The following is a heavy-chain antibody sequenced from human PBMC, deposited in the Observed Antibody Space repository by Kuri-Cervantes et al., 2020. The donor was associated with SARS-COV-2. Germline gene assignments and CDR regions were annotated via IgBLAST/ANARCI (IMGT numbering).Heavy chain of an antibody. V-gene: IGHV3-7*01. CDR3: ARDPIDTIFGMAAYYYYYMAV. CDR1: GFTFSSYW. J-gene: IGHJ6*03. Sequence: GGSLRLSCAASGFTFSSYWMSWVRQAPGKGLEWVANIKQDGTEKYYVDSVKGRFTISRDNAKNSLYLQMSSLRAEDTAVYYCARDPIDTIFGMAAYYYYYMAVWGKGNTVTVSS. CDR2: IKQDGTEK. D-gene: IGHD3-3*01.